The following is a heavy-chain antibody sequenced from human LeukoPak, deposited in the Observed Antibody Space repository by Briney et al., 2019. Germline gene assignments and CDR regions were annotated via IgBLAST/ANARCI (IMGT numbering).Heavy chain of an antibody. CDR2: IWYDGSNK. D-gene: IGHD3-10*01. CDR1: GFTFSSYG. J-gene: IGHJ4*02. V-gene: IGHV3-33*06. CDR3: AKGDYYDFDY. Sequence: GRSLRLSCAASGFTFSSYGMHWVRQAPGKGLGWVAVIWYDGSNKYYADSVKGRFTISRDNSKNALYLQMNSLRADDTAVYYCAKGDYYDFDYWGQGTLVTVSS.